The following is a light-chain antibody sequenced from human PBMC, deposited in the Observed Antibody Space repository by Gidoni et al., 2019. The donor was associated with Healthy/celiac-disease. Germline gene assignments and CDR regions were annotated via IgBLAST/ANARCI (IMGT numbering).Light chain of an antibody. CDR3: MQALQTPLT. CDR2: LGS. J-gene: IGKJ4*01. Sequence: QSPLSLPVTPGEPASISCRSSQSLLHSNGYNYLDWYLQKPGQSPQLLIYLGSNRASGVPDRFSGSGSGTDFTLKISRVEAEDVGVYYCMQALQTPLTFGGGTKVEIK. CDR1: QSLLHSNGYNY. V-gene: IGKV2-28*01.